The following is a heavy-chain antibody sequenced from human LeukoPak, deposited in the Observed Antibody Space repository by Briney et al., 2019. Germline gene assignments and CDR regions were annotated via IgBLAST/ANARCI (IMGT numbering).Heavy chain of an antibody. CDR1: GGSISSSSYY. J-gene: IGHJ5*02. CDR2: IYYSGST. V-gene: IGHV4-39*07. CDR3: ARVLAGSYSNWFDP. Sequence: PSETLSLTCTVSGGSISSSSYYWGWIRQPPGKGLEWIGSIYYSGSTYYNPSLKSLVTISVDTSKNQFSLKLSSVTAADTAVYYCARVLAGSYSNWFDPWGQGTLVTVSS. D-gene: IGHD3-10*01.